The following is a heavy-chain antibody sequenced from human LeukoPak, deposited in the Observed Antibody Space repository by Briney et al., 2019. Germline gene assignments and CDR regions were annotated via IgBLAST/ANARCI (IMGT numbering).Heavy chain of an antibody. CDR1: GSTFDDYA. D-gene: IGHD3-9*01. Sequence: GGSLRLSCAASGSTFDDYAMHWVRQAPGKGLEWVSGISWNSGSIGYADSVKGRFTISRDNSKNTLYLQMDSLRAEDTAVYYCANWAHYDILTGYYHDYWGQGTLVTVSS. V-gene: IGHV3-9*01. CDR2: ISWNSGSI. J-gene: IGHJ4*02. CDR3: ANWAHYDILTGYYHDY.